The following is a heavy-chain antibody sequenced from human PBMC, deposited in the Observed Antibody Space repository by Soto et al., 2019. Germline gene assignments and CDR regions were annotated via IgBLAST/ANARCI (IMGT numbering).Heavy chain of an antibody. Sequence: QVQLQESGPGLVKPSQTLSLTCTVSGGSISCGGYYWRWLRQHPGKGLECVGDIYYSGNTYYNPSLQRRVIIAVDTYNNQFSLKLSSVTAADTAVYYCAISLFPCGQETLVTVSS. CDR3: AISLFP. V-gene: IGHV4-31*03. CDR1: GGSISCGGYY. CDR2: IYYSGNT. J-gene: IGHJ5*02.